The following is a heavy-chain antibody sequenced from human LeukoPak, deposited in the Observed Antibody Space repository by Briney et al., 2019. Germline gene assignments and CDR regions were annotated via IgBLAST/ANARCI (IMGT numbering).Heavy chain of an antibody. CDR1: GFTFSSYG. CDR2: IRYDGSNK. Sequence: PGGSLRLSCAASGFTFSSYGMHRVRQAPGKGLEWVALIRYDGSNKYYADSVQGRFTISRDNSKNTVYLQMNSLRAEDTAVYYCAKDLVAVATHTPIDYWGQGTLVTVSS. CDR3: AKDLVAVATHTPIDY. V-gene: IGHV3-30*02. D-gene: IGHD6-19*01. J-gene: IGHJ4*02.